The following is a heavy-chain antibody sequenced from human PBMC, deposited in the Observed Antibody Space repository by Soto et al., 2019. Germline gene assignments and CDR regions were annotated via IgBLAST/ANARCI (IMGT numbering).Heavy chain of an antibody. V-gene: IGHV3-30*18. D-gene: IGHD4-4*01. Sequence: PGGSLRLSCAASGFTFSSYGMHWVRQAPGKGLEWVAVISYDGSNKYYADSVKGRFTISRDNSKNTLYLQMNSLRAEDTAVYYCAKAPTGRDYSTYFQHWGQGTLVTV. J-gene: IGHJ1*01. CDR2: ISYDGSNK. CDR1: GFTFSSYG. CDR3: AKAPTGRDYSTYFQH.